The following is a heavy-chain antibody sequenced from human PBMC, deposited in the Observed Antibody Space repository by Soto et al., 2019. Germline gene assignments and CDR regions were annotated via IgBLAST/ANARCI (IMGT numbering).Heavy chain of an antibody. D-gene: IGHD2-2*02. J-gene: IGHJ4*02. CDR1: GYTFSRYA. V-gene: IGHV1-3*01. Sequence: ASVKVSCKASGYTFSRYAMHWVRQAPGQRLEWMGWINAGTGFTKCSQKFQGKVTITRGTSASTAYMELSSLRSEDTAVYYCARAGDDCSTTTCYMTDYWGQGTMVTVSS. CDR2: INAGTGFT. CDR3: ARAGDDCSTTTCYMTDY.